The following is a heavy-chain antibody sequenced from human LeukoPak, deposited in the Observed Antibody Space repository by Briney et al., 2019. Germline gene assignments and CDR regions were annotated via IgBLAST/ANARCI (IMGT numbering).Heavy chain of an antibody. D-gene: IGHD6-13*01. CDR3: ARDRSIAAASN. Sequence: GGSLRLSCAASGFTFSSYSMNWVRQAPGKGLEWVSSISSSSSYIYYADSVKGRFTISRDNAKYSLYLQMNSLRAEDTAVYYCARDRSIAAASNWGQGTLVTVSS. CDR1: GFTFSSYS. J-gene: IGHJ4*02. CDR2: ISSSSSYI. V-gene: IGHV3-21*01.